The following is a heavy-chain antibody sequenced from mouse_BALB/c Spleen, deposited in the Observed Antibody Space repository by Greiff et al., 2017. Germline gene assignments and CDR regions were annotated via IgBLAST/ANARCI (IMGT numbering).Heavy chain of an antibody. D-gene: IGHD3-2*01. J-gene: IGHJ2*01. Sequence: VKLQESGPGLVAPSQSLSITCTVSGFSLTSYGVHWVRQPPGKGLEWLGVIWAGGSTNYNSALMSRLSISKDNSKSQVFLKMNSLQTDDTAMYYCARGRQLGLYYFDYWGQGTTLTVSS. CDR3: ARGRQLGLYYFDY. CDR1: GFSLTSYG. V-gene: IGHV2-9*02. CDR2: IWAGGST.